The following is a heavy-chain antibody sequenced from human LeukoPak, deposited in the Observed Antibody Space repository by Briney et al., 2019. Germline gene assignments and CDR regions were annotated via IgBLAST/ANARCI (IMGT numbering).Heavy chain of an antibody. V-gene: IGHV3-9*01. CDR3: AKDAAITIFGVATPVDFDY. Sequence: GGSLRLSCAASGFTFDDYAMHWVRQAPGKGLEWVSGISWNSGSIGYADSVKGRFTISRDNSKNTLYLQMNSLRAEDTVVYYCAKDAAITIFGVATPVDFDYWGQGTLVTVSS. CDR1: GFTFDDYA. J-gene: IGHJ4*02. CDR2: ISWNSGSI. D-gene: IGHD3-3*01.